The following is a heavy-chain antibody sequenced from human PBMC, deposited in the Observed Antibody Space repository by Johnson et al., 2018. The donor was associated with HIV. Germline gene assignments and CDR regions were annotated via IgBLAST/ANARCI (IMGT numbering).Heavy chain of an antibody. CDR1: GFTFNDYY. Sequence: QVQLVESGGGLVKPGGSLRLSCAASGFTFNDYYMSWIRQAPGKGLEWVVVISYDGSNKYYADSVKGRFTISRDNSKNTLYLQMNSLKVEDTAVYYCARGAAFDIWGQGTMVIVSS. J-gene: IGHJ3*02. CDR3: ARGAAFDI. CDR2: ISYDGSNK. V-gene: IGHV3-30*14.